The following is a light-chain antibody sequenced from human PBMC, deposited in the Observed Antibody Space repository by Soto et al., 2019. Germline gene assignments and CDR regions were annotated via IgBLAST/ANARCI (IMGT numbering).Light chain of an antibody. J-gene: IGKJ1*01. CDR2: SVS. CDR1: QSVSTY. CDR3: QQSYSSPS. V-gene: IGKV1-39*01. Sequence: DIQLTQSPSFLSASVGDRVTITCRASQSVSTYLTWYQLKPGKAPKLLIYSVSTLHSGVPSRFSGSGSGTDFTLTISSLQPEDCATYFCQQSYSSPSFGPGTTVAIK.